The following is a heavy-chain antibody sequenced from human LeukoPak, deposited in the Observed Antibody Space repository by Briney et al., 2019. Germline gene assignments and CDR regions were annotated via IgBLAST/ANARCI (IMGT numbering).Heavy chain of an antibody. J-gene: IGHJ2*01. D-gene: IGHD4-23*01. CDR1: GGSISSSSYS. Sequence: SETLSLTCTVSGGSISSSSYSWGWIRQPPGKGLEWIGCIYYTGTTDYNPSLKSRVTISVDTSKNQFSLKLSSVTAADTAVYYCARYDTSTVITPYWYFDLWGRGTQVTASS. CDR2: IYYTGTT. V-gene: IGHV4-39*07. CDR3: ARYDTSTVITPYWYFDL.